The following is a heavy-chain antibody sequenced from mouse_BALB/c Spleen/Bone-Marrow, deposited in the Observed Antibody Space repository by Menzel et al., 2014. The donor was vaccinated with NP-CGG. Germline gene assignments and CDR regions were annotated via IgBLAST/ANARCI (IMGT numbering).Heavy chain of an antibody. CDR1: GFTFSDYY. J-gene: IGHJ3*01. D-gene: IGHD2-14*01. V-gene: IGHV5-4*02. Sequence: EVKVVESGGGLVKPGGSLKLSCAASGFTFSDYYMYWVRQTPEKRLEWVATISDGGSYTFCPDSVKGRFTISRDNAKNNLYLQMSSLKSEDTAMYYCARDGDYTYAWFAYWGQGTLVTVSA. CDR3: ARDGDYTYAWFAY. CDR2: ISDGGSYT.